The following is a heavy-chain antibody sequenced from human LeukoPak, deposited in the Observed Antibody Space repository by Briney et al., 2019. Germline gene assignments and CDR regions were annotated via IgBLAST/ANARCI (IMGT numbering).Heavy chain of an antibody. V-gene: IGHV3-11*03. Sequence: GSQRLSCLASGFTFSDYYMSWIRQAPGKGREWVSYISSSRSYTNYAYSVKGRFTISRDSAKNSLYLQMNSLRAEDTAVYYCARFSDGRGYNYGYFIDYWGQGTLVTVSS. J-gene: IGHJ4*02. D-gene: IGHD5-18*01. CDR1: GFTFSDYY. CDR2: ISSSRSYT. CDR3: ARFSDGRGYNYGYFIDY.